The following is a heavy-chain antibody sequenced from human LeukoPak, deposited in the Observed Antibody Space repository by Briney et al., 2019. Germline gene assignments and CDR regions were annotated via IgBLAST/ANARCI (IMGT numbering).Heavy chain of an antibody. Sequence: PGGSLRLSCAASGFTFSGYAMHWVRQAPGKGLEWVSGIRVSGSTYYPDSVTGRFTISRDNSENTLYLQMSGLRAEDTAIYYCAKGTGDTAYYFDFWGQGVLVTVSS. CDR2: IRVSGST. CDR3: AKGTGDTAYYFDF. CDR1: GFTFSGYA. V-gene: IGHV3-23*01. J-gene: IGHJ4*02. D-gene: IGHD7-27*01.